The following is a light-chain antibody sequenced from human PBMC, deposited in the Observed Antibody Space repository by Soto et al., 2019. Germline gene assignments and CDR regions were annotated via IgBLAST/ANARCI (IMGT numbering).Light chain of an antibody. V-gene: IGLV2-23*03. J-gene: IGLJ2*01. Sequence: QSALTQPASVSRSPGQSITISCTGTSSDVGSYNLVSWYQQHPGKAPKLMIYEGSKRPSGVSNRFSGSKSGNTASLTISGLQAEDEADYYCCSYAGSSTFWEVVFGGGTKLTVL. CDR1: SSDVGSYNL. CDR3: CSYAGSSTFWEVV. CDR2: EGS.